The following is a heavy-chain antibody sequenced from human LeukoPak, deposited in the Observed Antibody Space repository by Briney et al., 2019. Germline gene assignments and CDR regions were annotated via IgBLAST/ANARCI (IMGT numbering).Heavy chain of an antibody. CDR2: IYYAGSS. CDR1: GVSIKNYY. Sequence: SETLSLTCTVSGVSIKNYYWSWIRQPPGKGLGWIANIYYAGSSNYNPSLKSRVSVSIDASKNHLSLKLTSVTAADTAIYYCARQAVIIPTGMEGPWFDPWGQGTLVAVSS. D-gene: IGHD2/OR15-2a*01. J-gene: IGHJ5*02. CDR3: ARQAVIIPTGMEGPWFDP. V-gene: IGHV4-59*08.